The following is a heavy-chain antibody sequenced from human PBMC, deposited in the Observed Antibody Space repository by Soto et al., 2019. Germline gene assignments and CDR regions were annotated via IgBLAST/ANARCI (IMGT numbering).Heavy chain of an antibody. Sequence: ASVKVSCKASGYTFTTYDIHWVRQGTGQGLEWMGLMDPSSGNTGYAQKFQGRVSMTRSSSISTAYMELPTLTSEGTAVYFCVRGPRPNWIYTGDSWG. V-gene: IGHV1-8*01. D-gene: IGHD1-20*01. CDR1: GYTFTTYD. CDR2: MDPSSGNT. CDR3: VRGPRPNWIYTGDS. J-gene: IGHJ5*01.